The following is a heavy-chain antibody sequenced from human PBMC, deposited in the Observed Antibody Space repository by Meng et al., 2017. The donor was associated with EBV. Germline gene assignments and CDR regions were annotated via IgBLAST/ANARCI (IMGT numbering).Heavy chain of an antibody. Sequence: VQLQGAGPGRVKPSETPPLTCTVSGDSISDYYWSWIRQPPGKGLEWIGYIHYSGSTYYNPSLKSRITISVDMSRNQFSLRLTSVTSADMAVYYCARVNSDCGGVMCYKGWFDPWGQGTLVTVSS. V-gene: IGHV4-59*08. D-gene: IGHD2-21*01. CDR3: ARVNSDCGGVMCYKGWFDP. J-gene: IGHJ5*02. CDR1: GDSISDYY. CDR2: IHYSGST.